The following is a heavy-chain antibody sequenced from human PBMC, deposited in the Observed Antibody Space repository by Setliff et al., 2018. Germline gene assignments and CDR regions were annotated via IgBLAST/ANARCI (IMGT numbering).Heavy chain of an antibody. J-gene: IGHJ4*02. CDR1: GYTFTGYY. CDR3: ARGGVLGTGDFDY. CDR2: INPNSGGT. D-gene: IGHD3-16*01. V-gene: IGHV1-2*02. Sequence: ASVKVSCKASGYTFTGYYMHWVRQAPGQGLEWMGWINPNSGGTNYAQKFQGRVTMTRDTSKRIVYMELRSLTSDDTAVYYCARGGVLGTGDFDYWGQGTLVTVSS.